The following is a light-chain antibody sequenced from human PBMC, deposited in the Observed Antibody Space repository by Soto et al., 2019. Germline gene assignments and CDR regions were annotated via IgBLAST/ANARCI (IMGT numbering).Light chain of an antibody. Sequence: QPVLTQSSSASASLRSSVKLTYTLSSGHQQQSGKAPRYLMKLEGSGSYNKGSGVPDRFSGSGSGADRYLTISNLQFEDEADSYCETWDSNTPWVFGGGTKLTVL. CDR2: LEGSGSY. V-gene: IGLV4-60*02. J-gene: IGLJ3*02. CDR1: SG. CDR3: ETWDSNTPWV.